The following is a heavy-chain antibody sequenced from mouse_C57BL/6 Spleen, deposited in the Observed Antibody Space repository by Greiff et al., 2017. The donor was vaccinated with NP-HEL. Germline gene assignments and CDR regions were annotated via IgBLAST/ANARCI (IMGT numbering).Heavy chain of an antibody. CDR2: ISYDGSN. J-gene: IGHJ1*03. Sequence: EVQLQQSGPGLVKPSQSLSLTCSVTGYSITSGYYWNWIRQFPGNKLEWMGYISYDGSNNYNPSLKNRISITRDTSKNQFFLKLNSVTTEDTATYYCARDHDGYDDWYFDVWGTGTTVTVAS. V-gene: IGHV3-6*01. CDR3: ARDHDGYDDWYFDV. D-gene: IGHD2-2*01. CDR1: GYSITSGYY.